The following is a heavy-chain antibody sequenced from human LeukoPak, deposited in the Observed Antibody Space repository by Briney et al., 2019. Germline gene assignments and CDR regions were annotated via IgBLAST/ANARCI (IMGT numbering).Heavy chain of an antibody. CDR1: GFTFSSYG. CDR2: ISYDGSNK. J-gene: IGHJ4*02. Sequence: QPGGSLRLSCAASGFTFSSYGMHWVRQAPGKGLEWVAVISYDGSNKYYADSVKGRFTISRDNSKNTLYLKMNSLRAEDTAGYYCAKDSRVTMVRGVIGVNYYFDYWGQGTLVTVSS. V-gene: IGHV3-30*18. CDR3: AKDSRVTMVRGVIGVNYYFDY. D-gene: IGHD3-10*01.